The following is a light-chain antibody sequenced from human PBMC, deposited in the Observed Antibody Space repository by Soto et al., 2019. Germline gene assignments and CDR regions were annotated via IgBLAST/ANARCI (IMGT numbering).Light chain of an antibody. V-gene: IGLV2-23*01. CDR2: EGS. J-gene: IGLJ1*01. CDR1: SSDVGSYNL. Sequence: QSVLTQPASVSGSPGQSITISCTGTSSDVGSYNLVSWYQQHPGNAPKLMIYEGSKRPSGVSDRFSGSKSGNTASLTISGLQAEVEADYYCCSYAGSSTFYVFGTGTNVTV. CDR3: CSYAGSSTFYV.